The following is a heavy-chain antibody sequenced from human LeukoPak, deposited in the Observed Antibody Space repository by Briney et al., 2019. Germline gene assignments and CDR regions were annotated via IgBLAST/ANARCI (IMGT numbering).Heavy chain of an antibody. CDR3: ARRVGGSSRSDY. CDR2: IHSSGST. D-gene: IGHD6-13*01. CDR1: GGSISSSSYY. J-gene: IGHJ4*02. V-gene: IGHV4-39*01. Sequence: SETLSLTCTVSGGSISSSSYYWVWIRQPPGKGLEWIANIHSSGSTYYNPSLRSRVTISEDMSKNQFSLTLNSVTAADTAVYYCARRVGGSSRSDYWGPGTLVTVSS.